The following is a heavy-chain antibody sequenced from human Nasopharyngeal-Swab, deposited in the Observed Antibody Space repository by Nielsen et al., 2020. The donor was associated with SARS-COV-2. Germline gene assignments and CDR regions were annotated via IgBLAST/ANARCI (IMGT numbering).Heavy chain of an antibody. J-gene: IGHJ4*02. CDR3: ARDAPAHYGAFY. Sequence: GGSLRLSCAASGFNFGTHNMHWVRQAPGKGLEWVAFIAHDANNEYYGDSVKGRFSISRDSSKNTLYLQMDSLRGEDTAVYYCARDAPAHYGAFYWGRGTLVTVSS. CDR1: GFNFGTHN. V-gene: IGHV3-30*03. D-gene: IGHD4-17*01. CDR2: IAHDANNE.